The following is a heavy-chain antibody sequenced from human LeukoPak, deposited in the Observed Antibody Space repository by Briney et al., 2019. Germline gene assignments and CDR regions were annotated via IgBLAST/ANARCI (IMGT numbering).Heavy chain of an antibody. CDR3: ARGGGYYDFWSGLDFDY. J-gene: IGHJ4*02. V-gene: IGHV1-18*01. D-gene: IGHD3-3*01. Sequence: ASVKVSCKASGYTFTSYGISWVRQAPGQGLEWMGWISAYNGNTNYAQKLQGRVTMTTDTSTSTAYMELRSLRSDDTAVYYCARGGGYYDFWSGLDFDYWGQGTLVTVSS. CDR2: ISAYNGNT. CDR1: GYTFTSYG.